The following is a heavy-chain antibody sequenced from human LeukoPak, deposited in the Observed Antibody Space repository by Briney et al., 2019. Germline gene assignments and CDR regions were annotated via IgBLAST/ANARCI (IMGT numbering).Heavy chain of an antibody. J-gene: IGHJ3*02. CDR2: IRLNSGSI. D-gene: IGHD5-18*01. CDR3: AKEIQLTAMVTLGAFDI. Sequence: PGRSLRLPCAASGFPFDDYAMPWFAQPPGRGLGWFSGIRLNSGSIGYADSVKVRFTISRDNAKNSLYLQMNSLRAEDTALYYCAKEIQLTAMVTLGAFDIWGQGTMVTVSS. V-gene: IGHV3-9*01. CDR1: GFPFDDYA.